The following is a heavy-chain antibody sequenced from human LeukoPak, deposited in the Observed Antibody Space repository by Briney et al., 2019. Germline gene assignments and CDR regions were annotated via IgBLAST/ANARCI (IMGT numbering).Heavy chain of an antibody. CDR1: GYTFTDYY. CDR3: ARDDNWNDNPFLDY. V-gene: IGHV1-2*02. CDR2: INPNSGGT. J-gene: IGHJ4*02. Sequence: ASVTVSCTASGYTFTDYYMHWVRQAPGQGLAGMGWINPNSGGTNYAQKFQGRVTMTRDTSISTAYMELSRLRSDDTAVYYCARDDNWNDNPFLDYWGQGTLVTVSS. D-gene: IGHD1-1*01.